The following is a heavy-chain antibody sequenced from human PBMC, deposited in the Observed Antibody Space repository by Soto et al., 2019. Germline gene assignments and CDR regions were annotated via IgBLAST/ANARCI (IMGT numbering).Heavy chain of an antibody. CDR2: ISYDGSNK. CDR1: GFTFSSYG. Sequence: VQLVESGGGLVQPGRSLRLSCAASGFTFSSYGMHWVRQAPGKGLEWVAVISYDGSNKYYADSVKGRFTISRDNSKNKLYLQMNSLKAEERAVYYCAKGRSFGVVTLTGVWGQGTTVTVSS. V-gene: IGHV3-30*18. D-gene: IGHD3-3*01. CDR3: AKGRSFGVVTLTGV. J-gene: IGHJ6*02.